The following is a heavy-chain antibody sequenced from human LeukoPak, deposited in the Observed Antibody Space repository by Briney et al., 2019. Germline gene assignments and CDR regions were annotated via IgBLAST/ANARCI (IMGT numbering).Heavy chain of an antibody. Sequence: PGGSLRLSCAASGFTFSSYEMNWVRQAPGKGLEWVSAISGSGGSTYYADSVKGQFTISRDNSKNTLYLQMNSLRAEDTAVYYCAKIGGWPSFFDYWGQGTLVTVSS. J-gene: IGHJ4*02. CDR3: AKIGGWPSFFDY. CDR2: ISGSGGST. CDR1: GFTFSSYE. V-gene: IGHV3-23*01. D-gene: IGHD3-3*01.